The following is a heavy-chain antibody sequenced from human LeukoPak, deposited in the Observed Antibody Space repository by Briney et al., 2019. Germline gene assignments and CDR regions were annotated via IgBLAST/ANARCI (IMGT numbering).Heavy chain of an antibody. CDR2: INSDGSST. CDR1: GFTFSSYW. J-gene: IGHJ6*02. D-gene: IGHD2-8*02. Sequence: GGSLRLSCAASGFTFSSYWMHWVRQAPGKGLVWVSRINSDGSSTSYADSVKGRFTISRDNAKNTLYLQMNSLRAEDTAVYYCARGPRYWASYYYYGMDVWGQGTTVTVSS. CDR3: ARGPRYWASYYYYGMDV. V-gene: IGHV3-74*01.